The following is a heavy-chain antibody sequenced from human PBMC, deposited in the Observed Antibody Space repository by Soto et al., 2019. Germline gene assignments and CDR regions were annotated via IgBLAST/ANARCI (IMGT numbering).Heavy chain of an antibody. J-gene: IGHJ6*03. CDR2: IYYSGST. CDR1: GDSMTYSY. Sequence: SETLSLTCTVSGDSMTYSYWSWIRLLPGKGLEWVGYIYYSGSTSYNPSLRCRVIMSVDTSKRQFSLQLKSVTAADTAIYYCARTVLGPDILADQFVDYYYYMDVWGQGTTVTVSS. D-gene: IGHD3-9*01. V-gene: IGHV4-59*08. CDR3: ARTVLGPDILADQFVDYYYYMDV.